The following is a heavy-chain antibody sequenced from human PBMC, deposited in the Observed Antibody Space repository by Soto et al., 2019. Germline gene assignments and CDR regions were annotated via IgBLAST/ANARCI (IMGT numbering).Heavy chain of an antibody. CDR1: GYTFTSYD. CDR3: ARVPGGSGWYPYYYYGMDV. CDR2: MNPNSGNT. V-gene: IGHV1-8*01. J-gene: IGHJ6*02. D-gene: IGHD6-19*01. Sequence: ASVKVSCKASGYTFTSYDINWVRQATGQGLEWMGWMNPNSGNTGYAQKFQGRVAMTRNTSISTAYMELSSLRSEDTAVYYCARVPGGSGWYPYYYYGMDVWGQGTTVTVSS.